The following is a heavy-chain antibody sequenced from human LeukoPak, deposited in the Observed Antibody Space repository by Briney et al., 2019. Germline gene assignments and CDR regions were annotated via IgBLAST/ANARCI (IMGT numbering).Heavy chain of an antibody. Sequence: PGGSLRLSCAASGFTVSSNYMSWVRQAPGKGLEWVSVIYSDGRTYYADSVKGRFTISRDKSKNTLYLQMNSLRAEDTAVYYCARGGGLLVAATFDYWGQGTLVTVSP. J-gene: IGHJ4*02. D-gene: IGHD2-15*01. V-gene: IGHV3-53*01. CDR3: ARGGGLLVAATFDY. CDR2: IYSDGRT. CDR1: GFTVSSNY.